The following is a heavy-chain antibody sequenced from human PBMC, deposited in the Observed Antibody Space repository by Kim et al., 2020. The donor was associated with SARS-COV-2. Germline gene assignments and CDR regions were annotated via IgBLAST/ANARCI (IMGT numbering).Heavy chain of an antibody. V-gene: IGHV3-33*01. CDR2: IWYDGSNK. CDR1: GFTFSSYG. Sequence: GGSLRLSCAASGFTFSSYGMHWVRQAPGKGLEWVAVIWYDGSNKYYADSVKGRFTISRDNSKNTLYLQMNSLRDEDTAVYYCARGAHYDSSGYDAFDIWG. CDR3: ARGAHYDSSGYDAFDI. D-gene: IGHD3-22*01. J-gene: IGHJ3*02.